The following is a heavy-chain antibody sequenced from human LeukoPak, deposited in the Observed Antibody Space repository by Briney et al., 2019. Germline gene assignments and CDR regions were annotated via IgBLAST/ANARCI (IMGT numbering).Heavy chain of an antibody. Sequence: ASVKVSCKASGYTFTSYDINWVRQATGQGLEWMGWMNPNSGNTGYAQKFQGRVTMTRNTSISTAYMELSSLRSEDTAVYYCARGPTAVWINYYYYYMDVWGKGTTVTISS. D-gene: IGHD2-2*01. J-gene: IGHJ6*03. CDR1: GYTFTSYD. CDR3: ARGPTAVWINYYYYYMDV. V-gene: IGHV1-8*01. CDR2: MNPNSGNT.